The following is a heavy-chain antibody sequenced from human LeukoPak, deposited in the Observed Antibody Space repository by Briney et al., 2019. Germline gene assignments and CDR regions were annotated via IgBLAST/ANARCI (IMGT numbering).Heavy chain of an antibody. CDR2: INHSGST. Sequence: PSETLSLTCAVYGGSFSGYYWSWIRQPPGKGLEWIGEINHSGSTNYNPSLKSRVTISVDTSKNQFSLKLSSVTAADTAVYYCARNPTLRRVRGVRTPHYYMDVWGKGTTVTISS. CDR1: GGSFSGYY. V-gene: IGHV4-34*01. D-gene: IGHD3-10*01. CDR3: ARNPTLRRVRGVRTPHYYMDV. J-gene: IGHJ6*03.